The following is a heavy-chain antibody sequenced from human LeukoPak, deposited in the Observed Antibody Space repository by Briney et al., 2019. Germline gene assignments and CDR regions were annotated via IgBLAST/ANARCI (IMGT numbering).Heavy chain of an antibody. Sequence: GGSLRLSCGASGFTFSSYAMSWVRQAPGKGLEWVSAISGSGGSTYYADSVKGRFTISRDNSKNTLYLQMNSLRAEDTAVYYCAKGGARFASSSWYNDYYYYYYMDVWGKGTTVTVSS. CDR1: GFTFSSYA. CDR2: ISGSGGST. V-gene: IGHV3-23*01. D-gene: IGHD6-13*01. CDR3: AKGGARFASSSWYNDYYYYYYMDV. J-gene: IGHJ6*03.